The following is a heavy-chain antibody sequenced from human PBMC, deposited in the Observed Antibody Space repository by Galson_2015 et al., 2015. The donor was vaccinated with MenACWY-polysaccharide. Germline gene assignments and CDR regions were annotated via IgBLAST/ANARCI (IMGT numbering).Heavy chain of an antibody. CDR3: ARARGSTFDP. CDR1: GFTFSSYR. D-gene: IGHD3-10*01. J-gene: IGHJ5*02. CDR2: ISSSSSYI. V-gene: IGHV3-21*01. Sequence: SLRLSCAASGFTFSSYRMNWVRQAPGKGLEWVSSISSSSSYIYYADSVKGRFTISRDNAKNSLYLQMNSLSAEDTAVYYCARARGSTFDPWGQGTLVTVSS.